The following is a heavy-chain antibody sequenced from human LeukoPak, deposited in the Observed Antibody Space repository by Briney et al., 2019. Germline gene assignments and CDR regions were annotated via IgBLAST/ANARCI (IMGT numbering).Heavy chain of an antibody. V-gene: IGHV3-23*01. D-gene: IGHD1-26*01. CDR3: ANQGSGSYYHPIDY. J-gene: IGHJ4*02. CDR1: GFTFSSYA. Sequence: AGGSLRLSCAASGFTFSSYAMSWVRQAPGKGLEWVSAISGSGGSKYYVDSVKGRFTISRDNSKNTLYLQMNSLRAEDTAVYYCANQGSGSYYHPIDYWGQGTLVTVSS. CDR2: ISGSGGSK.